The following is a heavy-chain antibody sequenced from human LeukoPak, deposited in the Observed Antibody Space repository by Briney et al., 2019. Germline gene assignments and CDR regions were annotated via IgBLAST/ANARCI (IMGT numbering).Heavy chain of an antibody. CDR3: ARAGGSYTYYYYYMDV. CDR1: GGAISSSDDY. V-gene: IGHV4-39*07. Sequence: PSETLSLTCSVSGGAISSSDDYWGFVRQTPWKGLEWMGSIYYTGSSHYNPSLGSRATISVDTSKNQFSLKLSSVTAADTAVYYCARAGGSYTYYYYYMDVWGKGTTVTVSS. J-gene: IGHJ6*03. CDR2: IYYTGSS. D-gene: IGHD3-16*01.